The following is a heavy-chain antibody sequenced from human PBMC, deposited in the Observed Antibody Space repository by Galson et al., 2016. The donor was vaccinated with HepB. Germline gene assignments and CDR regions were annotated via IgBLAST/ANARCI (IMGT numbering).Heavy chain of an antibody. CDR3: TQAGGDY. Sequence: SLRLSCAASGLPFSEAWMTWVRQAPGKGLEWVGHIKNKAEGGTTDYAAAVRDRFSISRDDSKNAVYLQMNSLKTEDTAVYYCTQAGGDYWGQGALVTVSS. CDR2: IKNKAEGGTT. D-gene: IGHD3-10*01. J-gene: IGHJ4*02. CDR1: GLPFSEAW. V-gene: IGHV3-15*01.